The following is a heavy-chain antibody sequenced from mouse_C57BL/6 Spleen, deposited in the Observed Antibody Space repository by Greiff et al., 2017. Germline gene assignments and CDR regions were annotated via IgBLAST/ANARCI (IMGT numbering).Heavy chain of an antibody. Sequence: QVQLQQPGAELVKPGASVELSCKASGYTFTSYWMQWVKQRPGQGLEWIGEIDPSDSYTNYNQKFKGKATLTVDTSSSTAYMQLSSLTSEDSAVYYCAPYYSNPYYFDYWGQGTTLTVSS. D-gene: IGHD2-5*01. CDR3: APYYSNPYYFDY. CDR2: IDPSDSYT. CDR1: GYTFTSYW. J-gene: IGHJ2*01. V-gene: IGHV1-50*01.